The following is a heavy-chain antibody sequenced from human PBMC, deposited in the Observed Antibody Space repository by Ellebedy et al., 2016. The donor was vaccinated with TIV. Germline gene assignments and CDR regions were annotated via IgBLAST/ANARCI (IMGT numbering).Heavy chain of an antibody. CDR2: VSYDGSEM. V-gene: IGHV3-30*03. Sequence: GGSLRLSCAASGFTFASYGLHWVRQAPGRGLEWVAFVSYDGSEMYYAGSVKGRFTISRANPRNTLYLQMTRLKPDDTAVYYCARVLLSYSFDYWGQGTPVTVSS. J-gene: IGHJ4*02. CDR3: ARVLLSYSFDY. D-gene: IGHD3-10*01. CDR1: GFTFASYG.